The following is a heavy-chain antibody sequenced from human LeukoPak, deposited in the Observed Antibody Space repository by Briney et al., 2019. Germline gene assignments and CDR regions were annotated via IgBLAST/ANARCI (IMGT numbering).Heavy chain of an antibody. D-gene: IGHD2-15*01. J-gene: IGHJ5*02. V-gene: IGHV6-1*01. CDR1: GDSVSSNSAA. Sequence: SQTLSLTCDISGDSVSSNSAAWNWIRQSPSRSLEWPGRTYYRSKWYNDYAVSMKSRITINPDTSKNQVSLQLNSVTPEDTAVYYCARDYCSGGSCYHPDWFDPWGQGTLVTGSS. CDR2: TYYRSKWYN. CDR3: ARDYCSGGSCYHPDWFDP.